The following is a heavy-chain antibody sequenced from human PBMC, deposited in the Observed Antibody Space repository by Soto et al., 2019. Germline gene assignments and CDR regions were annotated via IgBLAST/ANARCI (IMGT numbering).Heavy chain of an antibody. V-gene: IGHV3-7*01. D-gene: IGHD3-22*01. Sequence: PGGSLRLSCAVSGFSFSSWWTSWVRQAPGKGLEWVANIKQDGSEKYYVDSVKGRFTVSRDNAKKSVYLYTNSLRAEDTAVYYCARDVNGYFDSSGYYLQDAYAIWGHGTMVTVSS. CDR3: ARDVNGYFDSSGYYLQDAYAI. CDR2: IKQDGSEK. J-gene: IGHJ3*02. CDR1: GFSFSSWW.